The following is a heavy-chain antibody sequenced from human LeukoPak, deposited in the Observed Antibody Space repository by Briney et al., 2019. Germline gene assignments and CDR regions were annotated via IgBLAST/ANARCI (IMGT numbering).Heavy chain of an antibody. D-gene: IGHD5-12*01. J-gene: IGHJ4*02. CDR3: ARGKLRLSGQYYFDY. V-gene: IGHV4-34*01. Sequence: KPSETLSLTCAVYGGSFSGHYWSWIRQPPGKGLEWIGEINHSGSTNYNPSLKSRVTISVDTSKNQFSLKLSSVTAADTAVYYCARGKLRLSGQYYFDYWGQGTLVTVSS. CDR2: INHSGST. CDR1: GGSFSGHY.